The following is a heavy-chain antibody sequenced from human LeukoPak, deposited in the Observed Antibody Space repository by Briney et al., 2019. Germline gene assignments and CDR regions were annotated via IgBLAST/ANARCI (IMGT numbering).Heavy chain of an antibody. J-gene: IGHJ4*02. V-gene: IGHV1-24*01. CDR1: GHTFTSYY. Sequence: ASVKVSCKASGHTFTSYYMHWVRQAPGKGLEWMGGFDPEDGETIYAQKFQGRVTMTEDTSTDTAYMELSSLRSEDTAVYYCATVFQPKRGRGYFDYWGQGTLVTVSS. CDR2: FDPEDGET. CDR3: ATVFQPKRGRGYFDY. D-gene: IGHD3-10*01.